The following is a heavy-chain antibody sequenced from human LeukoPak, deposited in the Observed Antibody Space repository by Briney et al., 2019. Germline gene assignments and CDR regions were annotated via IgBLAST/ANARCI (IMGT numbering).Heavy chain of an antibody. V-gene: IGHV3-30-3*01. CDR2: ISSEGSNK. J-gene: IGHJ4*02. D-gene: IGHD3-10*01. CDR1: GFTFSSYA. Sequence: GGSLRLSCAASGFTFSSYAMHWVRQAPGKGLEWVAVISSEGSNKYYADSVKGRFTISRDNSKNTLYLQMNSLRAEDTAVYYCANNPIQYGSGSYSTPYYFDYWGQGTLVTVSS. CDR3: ANNPIQYGSGSYSTPYYFDY.